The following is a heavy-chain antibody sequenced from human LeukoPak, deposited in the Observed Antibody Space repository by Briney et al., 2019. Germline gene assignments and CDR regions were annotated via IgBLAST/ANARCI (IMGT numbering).Heavy chain of an antibody. J-gene: IGHJ4*02. CDR3: ARHEDTAMSFDY. CDR1: GGSINTFY. D-gene: IGHD5-18*01. Sequence: SETLSLTCTVSGGSINTFYWSWIRQPPGKGLKWIGYIFYSGSTNYNPSLKSRVTISVDTSKSQFSLKLSSVTAADTAVYYCARHEDTAMSFDYWGQGALVTVSS. V-gene: IGHV4-59*01. CDR2: IFYSGST.